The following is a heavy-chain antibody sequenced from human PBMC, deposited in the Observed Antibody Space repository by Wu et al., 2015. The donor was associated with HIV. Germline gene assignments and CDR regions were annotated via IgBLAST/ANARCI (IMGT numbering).Heavy chain of an antibody. Sequence: QVQLVQSGAEVKKPGASVKVSCKASGYTFTGYYIHWVRQAPGQGLEWMGWINPNSGGTNYAQKFQARVTMTRDTSISTAYMELSRLRSDDTAVYYCARDTGKLEYSLSPPSYYMDVWDKGDHGHRLL. CDR3: ARDTGKLEYSLSPPSYYMDV. CDR2: INPNSGGT. J-gene: IGHJ6*03. CDR1: GYTFTGYY. V-gene: IGHV1-2*02. D-gene: IGHD2/OR15-2a*01.